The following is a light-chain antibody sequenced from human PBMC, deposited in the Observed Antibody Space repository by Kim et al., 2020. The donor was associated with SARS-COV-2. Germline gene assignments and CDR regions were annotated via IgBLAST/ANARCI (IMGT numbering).Light chain of an antibody. CDR1: QSVLYSSNNKNY. CDR3: QQYYSTPVT. V-gene: IGKV4-1*01. Sequence: ATINCKSSQSVLYSSNNKNYLAWYQQKPGQPPKLLIYWTSARESGVPDRFSGGGSGTDFTLTISSLQAEDVAVYYCQQYYSTPVTFGGGTKVDIK. CDR2: WTS. J-gene: IGKJ4*01.